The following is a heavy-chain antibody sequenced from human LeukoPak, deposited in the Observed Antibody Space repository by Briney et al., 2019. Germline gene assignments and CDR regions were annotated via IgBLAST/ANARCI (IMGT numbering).Heavy chain of an antibody. CDR2: ISGSGGST. CDR1: GFTFSSYA. J-gene: IGHJ4*02. CDR3: AKGRVPAAIDYFDY. Sequence: GGSLRLSCAASGFTFSSYAMSWVRQAPGKGLEWVSAISGSGGSTYYADSVKGRFTISRDNAKNSLYLQMNSLRAEDTALYYCAKGRVPAAIDYFDYWGQGTLVTVSS. V-gene: IGHV3-23*01. D-gene: IGHD2-2*02.